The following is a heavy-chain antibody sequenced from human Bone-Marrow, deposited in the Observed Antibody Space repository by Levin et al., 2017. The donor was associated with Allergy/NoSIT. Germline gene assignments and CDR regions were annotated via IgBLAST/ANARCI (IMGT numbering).Heavy chain of an antibody. V-gene: IGHV3-48*01. CDR1: GFTFSSYS. Sequence: GESLKISCAASGFTFSSYSMNWVRQAPGKGLEWVSYISSSSSTLDYADSVKGRFTISRDNAKNSLYLQMNSLRAEDTAVYYCARDLSSGWLAFDYWGQGTLVTVSS. CDR2: ISSSSSTL. D-gene: IGHD6-19*01. J-gene: IGHJ4*02. CDR3: ARDLSSGWLAFDY.